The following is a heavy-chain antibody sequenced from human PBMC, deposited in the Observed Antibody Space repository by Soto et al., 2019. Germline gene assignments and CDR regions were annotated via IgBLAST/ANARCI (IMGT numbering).Heavy chain of an antibody. CDR2: IDYSGST. CDR3: SRRTRVTTISEY. V-gene: IGHV4-31*03. Sequence: TRSLTCTVSGGSISSGGYYWSWIRQHPGKGLEWIGYIDYSGSTYYNPSLKSRVTIPVDTSKNHFSLKLSSVTAADTAVYYCSRRTRVTTISEYWGQETLVTTSS. CDR1: GGSISSGGYY. J-gene: IGHJ4*02. D-gene: IGHD4-17*01.